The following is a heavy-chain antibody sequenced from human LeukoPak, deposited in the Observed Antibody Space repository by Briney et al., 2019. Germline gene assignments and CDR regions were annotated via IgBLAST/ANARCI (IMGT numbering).Heavy chain of an antibody. CDR3: AKDEDYYGSGVDAFDI. Sequence: PGGSLRLSCEGFGLTFSRDWMSWVRQAPGKGLEWVANIKQDGGETYYGDSVKGRFTISRDNAKNSLYLQMRSLRAEDTAVYYCAKDEDYYGSGVDAFDIWGQGTMVTVSS. CDR1: GLTFSRDW. J-gene: IGHJ3*02. CDR2: IKQDGGET. D-gene: IGHD3-10*01. V-gene: IGHV3-7*01.